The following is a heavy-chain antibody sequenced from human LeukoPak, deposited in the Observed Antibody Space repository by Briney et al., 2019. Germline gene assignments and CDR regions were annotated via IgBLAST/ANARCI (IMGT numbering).Heavy chain of an antibody. CDR3: ARAVPVVTAAPIDF. D-gene: IGHD2-21*02. CDR2: INTNTGNP. V-gene: IGHV7-4-1*02. Sequence: ASVKVSCKASGYIFTNYAINWVRQAPGQGLEWMGWINTNTGNPTYAQGFTGRFAFSLDTSVRTTFLHISSLQPEDTAFYYCARAVPVVTAAPIDFWGQGTLVTVSS. J-gene: IGHJ4*02. CDR1: GYIFTNYA.